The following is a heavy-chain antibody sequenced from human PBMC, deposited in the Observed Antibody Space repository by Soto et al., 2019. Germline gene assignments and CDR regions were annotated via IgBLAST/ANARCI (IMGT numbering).Heavy chain of an antibody. CDR3: ARGTRSHNSAWHQSLFDY. D-gene: IGHD6-19*01. CDR1: GGSISSGGYY. CDR2: IYYSGST. V-gene: IGHV4-31*03. Sequence: SETLSLTCTVSGGSISSGGYYWSWIRQHPGKGLEWIGYIYYSGSTYYNPSLKSRVTISVDTSKNQFSLKLSSVTAADTAVYYCARGTRSHNSAWHQSLFDYWGQGTLVTVSS. J-gene: IGHJ4*02.